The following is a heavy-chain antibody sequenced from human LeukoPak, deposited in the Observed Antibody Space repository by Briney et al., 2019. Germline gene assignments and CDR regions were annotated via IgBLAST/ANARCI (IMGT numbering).Heavy chain of an antibody. D-gene: IGHD6-13*01. V-gene: IGHV1-69*02. CDR3: ARAPIAAAYNWFDP. CDR2: IIPILGIA. Sequence: SVKVSCKASGGTFSSYTISWVRQAPGQGLEWMGRIIPILGIANYAQKFQGRVTITADKSTSTAYVELSSLRSEDTAVYYCARAPIAAAYNWFDPWGQGTLVTVSS. CDR1: GGTFSSYT. J-gene: IGHJ5*02.